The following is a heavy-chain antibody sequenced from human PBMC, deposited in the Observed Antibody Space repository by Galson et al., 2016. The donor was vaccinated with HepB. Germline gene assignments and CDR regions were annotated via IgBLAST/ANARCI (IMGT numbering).Heavy chain of an antibody. D-gene: IGHD2-2*01. CDR3: ARRYCSSTSCLNGDY. J-gene: IGHJ4*02. CDR1: GYTFTSYG. CDR2: ISTYNDNT. Sequence: SVKVSCKASGYTFTSYGIGWVRQAPGQGLGWLGWISTYNDNTNYAQKLQGRVTMTTDTSTTTAYMELRSLRSDDTAVYYCARRYCSSTSCLNGDYWGQGTLVTVYS. V-gene: IGHV1-18*01.